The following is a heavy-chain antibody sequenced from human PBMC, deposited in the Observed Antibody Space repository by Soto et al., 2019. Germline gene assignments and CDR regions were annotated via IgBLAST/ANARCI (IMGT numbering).Heavy chain of an antibody. CDR2: ISSSGSTI. D-gene: IGHD2-8*01. CDR1: GLTFSDYY. CDR3: ARSIVLTKNGMDV. V-gene: IGHV3-11*01. J-gene: IGHJ6*02. Sequence: GGSLRLSCGGSGLTFSDYYMSWIRQAPGKGLEWFSYISSSGSTIYYADSVKGRFTISRDNAKNSLYLQMNSLRAEDTAVYYCARSIVLTKNGMDVWGQGTTVTVSS.